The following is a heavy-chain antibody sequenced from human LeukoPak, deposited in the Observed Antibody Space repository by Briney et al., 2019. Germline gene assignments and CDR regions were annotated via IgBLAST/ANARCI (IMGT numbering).Heavy chain of an antibody. CDR2: IYYSGST. CDR1: GGSISSSSYY. V-gene: IGHV4-39*01. Sequence: SETPSLTRTVSGGSISSSSYYWGWIRQPPGKGLEWIGSIYYSGSTYYNPSLKSRVTISVDTSKNQFSLKLGSVTAADTAVYYCARHGSIATGAFTHWGQGTLVTVSS. J-gene: IGHJ4*02. CDR3: ARHGSIATGAFTH. D-gene: IGHD6-13*01.